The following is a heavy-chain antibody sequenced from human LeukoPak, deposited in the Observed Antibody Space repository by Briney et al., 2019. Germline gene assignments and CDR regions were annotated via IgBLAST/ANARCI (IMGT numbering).Heavy chain of an antibody. V-gene: IGHV3-21*01. CDR1: GFTFSSYG. D-gene: IGHD2-2*01. Sequence: GGSLRLSCAASGFTFSSYGMNWVRQAPGKGLEWVSAVSSSGGDTWHADSVKGRFTISRDSTRNSLYLQMNSLRAEDTAVYYCARDLKAYSSSGGVDYWGQGTLVTVSP. CDR2: VSSSGGDT. CDR3: ARDLKAYSSSGGVDY. J-gene: IGHJ4*02.